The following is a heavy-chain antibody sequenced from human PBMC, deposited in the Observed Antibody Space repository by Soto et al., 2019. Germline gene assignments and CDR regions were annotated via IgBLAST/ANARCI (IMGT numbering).Heavy chain of an antibody. V-gene: IGHV3-74*01. CDR1: GFTFSTYW. J-gene: IGHJ4*02. CDR2: INGEGSSA. D-gene: IGHD5-18*01. Sequence: GGSLRLSCAASGFTFSTYWMDWVRQAPGKGLVWVSRINGEGSSASYADSVKGRFAISRDTAKSTLYLQMNSLGAEDTAVYYCARDRNGYSGLDYWGQGTLVTVSS. CDR3: ARDRNGYSGLDY.